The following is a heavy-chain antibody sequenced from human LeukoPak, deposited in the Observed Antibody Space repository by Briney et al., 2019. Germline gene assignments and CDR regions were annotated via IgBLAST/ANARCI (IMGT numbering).Heavy chain of an antibody. D-gene: IGHD2-15*01. CDR1: GYTFSTYG. CDR3: AGRYCSGGDCYSWFDP. CDR2: ISPYNANT. J-gene: IGHJ5*02. V-gene: IGHV1-18*01. Sequence: ASVKVSCTASGYTFSTYGISWVRQAPGQGLEWMGWISPYNANTNYAQKLQGRVTMTTDTSTSTAYMELGSLRSDDTAVYYCAGRYCSGGDCYSWFDPWGQGTLVTVSS.